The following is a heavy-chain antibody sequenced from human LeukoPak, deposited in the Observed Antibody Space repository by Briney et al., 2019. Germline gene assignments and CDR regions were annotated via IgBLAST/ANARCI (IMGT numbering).Heavy chain of an antibody. Sequence: ASVTVSFKSSVYTFIRYGITWVRQAPGQGLGWMGWISAYNGNTDYAQNLQGRVTMTTDTSTNTTYMELRSLRSDDTAVYYCARLSILVVAPPDYWGQGTLVTVSS. CDR1: VYTFIRYG. D-gene: IGHD2-15*01. CDR3: ARLSILVVAPPDY. V-gene: IGHV1-18*01. J-gene: IGHJ4*02. CDR2: ISAYNGNT.